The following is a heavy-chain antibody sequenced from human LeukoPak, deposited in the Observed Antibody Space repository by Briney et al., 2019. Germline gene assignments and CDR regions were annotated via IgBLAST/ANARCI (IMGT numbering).Heavy chain of an antibody. Sequence: SVKVSCKASGYTFTSYGISWVRQAPGQGLEWMGGIIPIFGTANYAQKFQGRVTITADESTSTAYMELSSLRSEDTAVYYCARPNSGWSYYFDYWGQGTLVTVSS. CDR1: GYTFTSYG. D-gene: IGHD6-19*01. V-gene: IGHV1-69*13. CDR3: ARPNSGWSYYFDY. CDR2: IIPIFGTA. J-gene: IGHJ4*02.